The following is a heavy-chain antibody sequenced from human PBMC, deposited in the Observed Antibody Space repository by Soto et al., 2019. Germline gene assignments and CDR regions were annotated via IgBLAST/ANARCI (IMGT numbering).Heavy chain of an antibody. CDR3: ARRGAVFSSSWYGPFDY. CDR2: IYYSGST. CDR1: GGSISSSSYY. D-gene: IGHD6-13*01. J-gene: IGHJ4*02. V-gene: IGHV4-39*01. Sequence: QLQLQESGPGLVKPSETLSLTCTVSGGSISSSSYYWGWIRQPPGKGLEWIGSIYYSGSTYYNPSLKSRVTLSVDTSKNQFSLKLSSVTAADTAVYYCARRGAVFSSSWYGPFDYWGQGTLVTVSS.